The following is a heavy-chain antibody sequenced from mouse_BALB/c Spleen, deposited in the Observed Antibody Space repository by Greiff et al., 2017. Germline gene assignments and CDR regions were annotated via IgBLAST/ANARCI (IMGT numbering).Heavy chain of an antibody. D-gene: IGHD1-1*01. CDR2: ISSGGSYT. CDR1: GFTFSSYT. Sequence: EVMLVESGGGLVKPGGSLKLSCAASGFTFSSYTMSWVRQTPEKRLEWVATISSGGSYTYYPDSVKGRFTISRDNAKNTLYLQMSSLKSEDTAMYYCTRDYYGSSQAWFADWGQGTLVTVSA. V-gene: IGHV5-6-4*01. CDR3: TRDYYGSSQAWFAD. J-gene: IGHJ3*01.